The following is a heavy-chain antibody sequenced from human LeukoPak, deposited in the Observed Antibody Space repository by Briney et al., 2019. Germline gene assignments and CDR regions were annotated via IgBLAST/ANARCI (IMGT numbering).Heavy chain of an antibody. V-gene: IGHV3-21*01. J-gene: IGHJ4*02. Sequence: GGSLRLSCAASGFTFSSYSMNWVRQAPGKGLEWVSSISSSSSYIYYADSVKGRFTISRDNAKNSLCLQMNSLRAEDTAVYYCARALGYGPYYFDYWGQGTLVTVSS. D-gene: IGHD5-18*01. CDR2: ISSSSSYI. CDR3: ARALGYGPYYFDY. CDR1: GFTFSSYS.